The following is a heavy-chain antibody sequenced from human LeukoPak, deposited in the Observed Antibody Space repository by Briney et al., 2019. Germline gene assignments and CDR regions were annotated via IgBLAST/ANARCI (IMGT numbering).Heavy chain of an antibody. J-gene: IGHJ4*02. D-gene: IGHD3-3*01. CDR3: ARDPPKITIFGVGDLY. CDR2: IYYSGST. CDR1: GGSISSSSYY. V-gene: IGHV4-39*07. Sequence: SETLSLTCTVSGGSISSSSYYWGWIRQPPGKGLEWIGSIYYSGSTYYNPSLKSRVTISVDTSKNQFSLKLSSVTAADTAVYYCARDPPKITIFGVGDLYWGQGTLVTVSS.